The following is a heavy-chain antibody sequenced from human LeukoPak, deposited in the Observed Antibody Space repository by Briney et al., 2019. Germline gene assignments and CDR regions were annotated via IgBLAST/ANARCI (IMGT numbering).Heavy chain of an antibody. J-gene: IGHJ4*02. V-gene: IGHV4-4*07. D-gene: IGHD3-22*01. CDR3: AREDYYDSSGYYSY. CDR1: GGSISSYY. Sequence: SSETLSLTCTVSGGSISSYYWSWIRQPAGKGLEWIGRIYTSGGTNYNPSLKSRVTMSVDTSKNQFSLKLSSVTAADTAVYYCAREDYYDSSGYYSYWGQGTLVTVSS. CDR2: IYTSGGT.